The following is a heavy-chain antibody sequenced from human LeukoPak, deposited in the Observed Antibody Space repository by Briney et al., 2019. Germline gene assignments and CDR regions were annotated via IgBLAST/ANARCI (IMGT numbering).Heavy chain of an antibody. CDR3: TTDFLGFDP. CDR1: GSTLTELS. D-gene: IGHD2/OR15-2a*01. Sequence: ASVKVSCKVSGSTLTELSMHWVRQAPGEGLEWMGGFDPEDGEPIYAQKFQGRVTMTEDTSTDTVHMELSSLRSEDTAVYYCTTDFLGFDPWGQGTLVTVSS. V-gene: IGHV1-24*01. CDR2: FDPEDGEP. J-gene: IGHJ5*02.